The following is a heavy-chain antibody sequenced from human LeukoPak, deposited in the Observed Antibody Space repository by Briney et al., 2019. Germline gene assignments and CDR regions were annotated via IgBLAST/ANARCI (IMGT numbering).Heavy chain of an antibody. CDR2: IIPIFGTA. V-gene: IGHV1-69*13. CDR3: ARDEDWPDYRYYFDY. Sequence: SVKVSCKASGGTFSSYAISWVRQAPGQGLEWMGGIIPIFGTANYAQKFQGRVTITADESTSTAYMELSSLRSEDTAVYYCARDEDWPDYRYYFDYWGQGTLVTVSS. J-gene: IGHJ4*02. D-gene: IGHD3-16*02. CDR1: GGTFSSYA.